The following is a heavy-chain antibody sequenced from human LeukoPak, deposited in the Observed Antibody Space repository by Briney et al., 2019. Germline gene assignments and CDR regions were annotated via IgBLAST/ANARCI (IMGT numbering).Heavy chain of an antibody. Sequence: GGSLRLSCAASGFTFSSYAMSWVRQAPGKGLEWVSAISGSGGSTYYADSVKGRFTISRDNSKNTLYLQMNSLRAEDTAVYYCARRYSGYDWYDYWGQGTLVTVSS. CDR2: ISGSGGST. CDR3: ARRYSGYDWYDY. V-gene: IGHV3-23*01. D-gene: IGHD5-12*01. J-gene: IGHJ4*02. CDR1: GFTFSSYA.